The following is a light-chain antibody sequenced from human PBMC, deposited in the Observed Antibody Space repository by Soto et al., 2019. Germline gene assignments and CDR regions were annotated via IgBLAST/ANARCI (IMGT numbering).Light chain of an antibody. V-gene: IGKV3-20*01. Sequence: EIVFTQSPGTGSLSPGESATLSCRASQSISRSDLAWCQHRPGQSPRLLIYATSSTATGIPDRFTGGGAGTGFTLTISRLEPEDSAVYYCQQYGSSPTFGGGTKVDIK. CDR2: ATS. CDR3: QQYGSSPT. J-gene: IGKJ4*01. CDR1: QSISRSD.